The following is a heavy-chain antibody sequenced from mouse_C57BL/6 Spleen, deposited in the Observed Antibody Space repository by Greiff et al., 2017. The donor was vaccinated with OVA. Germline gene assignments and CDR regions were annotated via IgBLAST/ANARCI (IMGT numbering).Heavy chain of an antibody. CDR1: GYTFTSYW. CDR2: TDPSDSYT. J-gene: IGHJ2*01. Sequence: VQLQQPGAELVMPGASVKLSCKASGYTFTSYWMHWVKQRPGQGLEWIGETDPSDSYTNYNQKFKGKSTLTVDKSSSTAYMQLSSLTAEDSAVYYCARGELGRVDYWGQGTTLTVSS. CDR3: ARGELGRVDY. V-gene: IGHV1-69*01. D-gene: IGHD4-1*01.